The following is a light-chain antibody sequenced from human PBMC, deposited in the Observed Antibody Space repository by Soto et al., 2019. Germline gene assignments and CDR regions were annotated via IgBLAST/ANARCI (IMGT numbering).Light chain of an antibody. J-gene: IGKJ3*01. CDR2: GAS. Sequence: DIQMTQSPSSVSASVGDRVTMSCRASQSISSWLAWYQQKPGKGPKLLIYGASSLQSGVPSRFSGSGSGTDFPLTISSLQPEDFATYFCQQADSFPFTFGPGTKVVTK. CDR1: QSISSW. CDR3: QQADSFPFT. V-gene: IGKV1-12*01.